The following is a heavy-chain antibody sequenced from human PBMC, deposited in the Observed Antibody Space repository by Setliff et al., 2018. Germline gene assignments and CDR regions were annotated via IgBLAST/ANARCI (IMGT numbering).Heavy chain of an antibody. CDR1: GFSISSGYY. D-gene: IGHD3-22*01. CDR3: ARAHTWALPNDNSGYPGWFDP. Sequence: SETLSLTCAVSGFSISSGYYWGWIRQPPGKGLEWIVNIHHSGKAYYNPSLKSRVTMSVDTSKNHVSLKLSSVTAADTAVYYCARAHTWALPNDNSGYPGWFDPWGQGTLVTVSS. V-gene: IGHV4-38-2*01. CDR2: IHHSGKA. J-gene: IGHJ5*02.